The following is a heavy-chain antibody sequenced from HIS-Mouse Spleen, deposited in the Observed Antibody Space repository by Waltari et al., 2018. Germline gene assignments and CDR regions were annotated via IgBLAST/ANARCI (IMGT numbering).Heavy chain of an antibody. V-gene: IGHV1-18*01. Sequence: QVQLAQSGAEVKKPGASGKVSCNASGYTFTSYGNNRGRQDPGQGLEWMGWISAYNGNTNYAQKLQGRVTMTTDTSTSTAYMELRSLRSDDTAVYYCARLRRHDAFDIWGQGTMVTVSS. CDR1: GYTFTSYG. J-gene: IGHJ3*02. CDR3: ARLRRHDAFDI. CDR2: ISAYNGNT.